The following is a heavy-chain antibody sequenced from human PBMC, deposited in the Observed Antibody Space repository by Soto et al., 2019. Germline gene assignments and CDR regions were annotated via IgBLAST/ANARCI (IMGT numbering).Heavy chain of an antibody. J-gene: IGHJ4*02. CDR2: ISGSGSST. V-gene: IGHV3-23*01. D-gene: IGHD2-15*01. CDR1: GFTFSSYA. CDR3: ANGGEVVATTRSSFDY. Sequence: EVQLLESGGGLVQPGGSLRLSCAASGFTFSSYAMNWVRQAPGKGLEWVSGISGSGSSTYYTDSVKGRFTISRDNSKNTRYLQMNSLRAEDTAVYYCANGGEVVATTRSSFDYWGQGTLVTVSS.